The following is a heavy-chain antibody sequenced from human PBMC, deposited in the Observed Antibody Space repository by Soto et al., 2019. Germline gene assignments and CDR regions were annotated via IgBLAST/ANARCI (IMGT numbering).Heavy chain of an antibody. J-gene: IGHJ6*02. CDR2: INAGNGNT. Sequence: ASVKVSCKASGYTFTSYAMHWVRQAPGQRLEWMGWINAGNGNTKYSQKFQGRVTITRDTSASTAYMELSSLRSEDTAVYYCARAMIVVYYYGMDVWGQGTTVTSP. D-gene: IGHD3-22*01. CDR3: ARAMIVVYYYGMDV. CDR1: GYTFTSYA. V-gene: IGHV1-3*01.